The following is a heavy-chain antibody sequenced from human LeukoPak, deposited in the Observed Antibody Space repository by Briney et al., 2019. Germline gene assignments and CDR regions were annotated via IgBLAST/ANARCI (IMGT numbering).Heavy chain of an antibody. D-gene: IGHD3-10*01. CDR1: GIPVGTNY. CDR2: LYSGDST. Sequence: GGSLRLSCAASGIPVGTNYMIWVRQAPGKGLEWVSLLYSGDSTYYADSVKGRFTISRDNSKNTVYLEMNSLRGEDTAVYYCARGGGYYGSGTYYPYYYGMDVWGQGTTVTVSS. CDR3: ARGGGYYGSGTYYPYYYGMDV. J-gene: IGHJ6*02. V-gene: IGHV3-66*01.